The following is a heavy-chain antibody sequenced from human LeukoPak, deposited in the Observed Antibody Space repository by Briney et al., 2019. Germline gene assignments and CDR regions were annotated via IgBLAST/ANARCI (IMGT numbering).Heavy chain of an antibody. J-gene: IGHJ3*02. V-gene: IGHV1-18*01. CDR3: ARDRSSSGYPNDAFDI. CDR2: ISAYNGNT. CDR1: GYTFTSYG. Sequence: ASVKVSCKASGYTFTSYGISWVRQAPGQGLEWMGWISAYNGNTNYAQKFQGRVTITADESTSTAYMELSSLRSEDTAVYYCARDRSSSGYPNDAFDIWGQGTMVTVSS. D-gene: IGHD3-22*01.